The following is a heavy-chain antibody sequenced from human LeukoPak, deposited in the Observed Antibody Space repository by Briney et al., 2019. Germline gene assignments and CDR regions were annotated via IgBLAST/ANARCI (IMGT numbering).Heavy chain of an antibody. Sequence: SETLSLTCTVSGGSISDYFWSWIRQPPGKGLEWIGYIYYSGRTKYNPSLKSRVTISVDTSKNQFSLKLSSVTAADTAVYYCARGIYSSTRSPMDVWGKGTTVTVSS. D-gene: IGHD4-11*01. CDR1: GGSISDYF. CDR2: IYYSGRT. CDR3: ARGIYSSTRSPMDV. V-gene: IGHV4-59*01. J-gene: IGHJ6*03.